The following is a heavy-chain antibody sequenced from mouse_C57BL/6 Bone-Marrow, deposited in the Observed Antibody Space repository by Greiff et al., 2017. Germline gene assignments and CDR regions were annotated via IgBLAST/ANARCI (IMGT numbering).Heavy chain of an antibody. CDR2: IDPSDSYT. V-gene: IGHV1-69*01. D-gene: IGHD1-1*01. Sequence: QVQLQQPGAELVMPGASVKLSCKASGYTFTSYWMHWVKQRPGQGLEWIGEIDPSDSYTNYNQKFKGKSTLTVDKSSSTAYMQLSSLTSEDSAVYYCAREYYYGRDYAMDYWGQGTSVTVSS. J-gene: IGHJ4*01. CDR1: GYTFTSYW. CDR3: AREYYYGRDYAMDY.